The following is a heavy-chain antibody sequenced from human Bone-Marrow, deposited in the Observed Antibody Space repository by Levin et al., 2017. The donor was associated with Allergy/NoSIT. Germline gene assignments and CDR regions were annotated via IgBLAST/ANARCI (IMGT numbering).Heavy chain of an antibody. CDR2: VSATGGST. J-gene: IGHJ5*02. D-gene: IGHD6-25*01. V-gene: IGHV3-23*01. CDR1: GFSFNSYA. Sequence: GGSLRLSCGASGFSFNSYAMAWGRQAPGKGLEGVSTVSATGGSTYYADSVKGRFIISRDNSKDTLHLQMNSLRAEDAAVYYCARKRSVVGWFGPWGQGTLVPVSS. CDR3: ARKRSVVGWFGP.